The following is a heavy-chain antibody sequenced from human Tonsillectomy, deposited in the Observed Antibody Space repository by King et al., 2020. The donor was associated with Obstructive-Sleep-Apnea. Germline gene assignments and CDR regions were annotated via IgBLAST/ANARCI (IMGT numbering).Heavy chain of an antibody. J-gene: IGHJ5*02. D-gene: IGHD6-19*01. CDR3: AKDMSSGWYGPLYR. CDR1: GFTFDDYA. V-gene: IGHV3-9*01. Sequence: VQLVESGGGLVQPGRSLRLSCAASGFTFDDYAMHWVRQAPGKGLEWVSGINWNSNVIGYGDSVKGRFTISSDNAKNSLFLQMNRLRPEDTALYYCAKDMSSGWYGPLYRWGQGTLVIVSS. CDR2: INWNSNVI.